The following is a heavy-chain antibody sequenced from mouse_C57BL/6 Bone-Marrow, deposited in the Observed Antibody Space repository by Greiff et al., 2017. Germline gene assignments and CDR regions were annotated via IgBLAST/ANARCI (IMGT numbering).Heavy chain of an antibody. V-gene: IGHV5-17*01. Sequence: EVQGVESGGGLVKPGGSLKLSCAASGFTFSDYGMHWVRQAPEKGLEWVAYISSGSSTIYYADTVKGRFTISRDNAKNTLFLQMTSLRSEDTAMYYCARPYYYGRGENAMDYWGQGTSVTVSS. D-gene: IGHD1-1*01. CDR1: GFTFSDYG. CDR2: ISSGSSTI. CDR3: ARPYYYGRGENAMDY. J-gene: IGHJ4*01.